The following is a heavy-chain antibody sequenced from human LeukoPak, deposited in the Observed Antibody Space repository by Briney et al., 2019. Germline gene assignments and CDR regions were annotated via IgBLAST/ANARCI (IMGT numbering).Heavy chain of an antibody. J-gene: IGHJ4*02. CDR3: ARDSGGDCYLDY. Sequence: GGSLRLSCAASGFTVSSNYMSWVRQAPGKGLEWVSVIYSGGSTYYADSVKGRFTISRDNSKNTLYLRMNSLRAEDTAVYYCARDSGGDCYLDYWGQGTLVTVSS. D-gene: IGHD2-21*02. CDR2: IYSGGST. V-gene: IGHV3-66*01. CDR1: GFTVSSNY.